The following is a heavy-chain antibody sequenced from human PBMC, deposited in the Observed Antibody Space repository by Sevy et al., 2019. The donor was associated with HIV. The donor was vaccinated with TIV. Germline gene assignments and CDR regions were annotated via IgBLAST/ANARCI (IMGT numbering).Heavy chain of an antibody. J-gene: IGHJ5*02. Sequence: GGSLRLSCAASGFTFSSYAMHWVRQAPGKGLEWVAVISYDGSNKYYADSVKGRFTISRDNSKNTLYLQMNSLRAEDTAVYYYARDRISSGFEFDPWGQGTLVTVSS. CDR3: ARDRISSGFEFDP. CDR1: GFTFSSYA. CDR2: ISYDGSNK. V-gene: IGHV3-30-3*01. D-gene: IGHD6-19*01.